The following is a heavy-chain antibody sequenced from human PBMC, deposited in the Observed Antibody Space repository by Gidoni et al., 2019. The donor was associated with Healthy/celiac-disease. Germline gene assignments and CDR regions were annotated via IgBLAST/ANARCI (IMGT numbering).Heavy chain of an antibody. CDR2: IWYDGSNK. CDR1: GFPFRSYG. V-gene: IGHV3-33*01. D-gene: IGHD6-19*01. J-gene: IGHJ3*02. CDR3: AILTGAGTNFDAFDI. Sequence: QVQLVESGGGVVQPGRSLRLSCAASGFPFRSYGMHWVRQAPGKGLEWVAVIWYDGSNKYYADSVKGRFTISRDNSKNTLYLQMNSLRAEDTAVYYCAILTGAGTNFDAFDIWGQGTMVTVSS.